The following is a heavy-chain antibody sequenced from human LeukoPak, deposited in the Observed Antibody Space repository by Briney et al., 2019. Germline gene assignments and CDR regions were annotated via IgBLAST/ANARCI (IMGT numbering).Heavy chain of an antibody. CDR1: GASISSGGYY. V-gene: IGHV4-31*03. J-gene: IGHJ4*02. CDR3: ARGVSPLDY. D-gene: IGHD2-8*01. Sequence: PSQTLSLTCTVSGASISSGGYYCSWIRQHPGKGLEWIGYIYYSGSTNYNPSLKSRVTISVDTSKNQFSLKLSSVTAADTAVYYCARGVSPLDYWGQGTLVTVSS. CDR2: IYYSGST.